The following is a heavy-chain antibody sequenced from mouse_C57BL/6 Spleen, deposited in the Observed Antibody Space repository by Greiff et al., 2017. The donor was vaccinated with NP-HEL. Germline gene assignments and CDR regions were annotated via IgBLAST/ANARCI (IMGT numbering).Heavy chain of an antibody. V-gene: IGHV5-4*01. CDR3: ARDYDDDDGYFDY. J-gene: IGHJ2*01. Sequence: EVQLVESGGGLVKPGGSLKLSCAASGFTFSSYAMSWVRQTPEKRLEWVATISDGGSYTYYPDNVKGRFTISRDNAKNNLYLQMSHLKSEDTAMYYCARDYDDDDGYFDYWGQGTTLTVSS. CDR1: GFTFSSYA. D-gene: IGHD2-4*01. CDR2: ISDGGSYT.